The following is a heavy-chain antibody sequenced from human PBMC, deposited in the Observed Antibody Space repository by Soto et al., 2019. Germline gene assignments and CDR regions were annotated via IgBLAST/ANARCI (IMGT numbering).Heavy chain of an antibody. CDR3: ATSVDSYYDFWSGSGSRGKTHYYYYGMDV. CDR2: IIPIFGTA. V-gene: IGHV1-69*13. D-gene: IGHD3-3*01. J-gene: IGHJ6*02. CDR1: GGTFSSYA. Sequence: GASVKVSCKASGGTFSSYAISWVRQAPGQGLEWMGGIIPIFGTANYAQKFQGRVTITADESTSTAYMELSSLRSEDTAVYYCATSVDSYYDFWSGSGSRGKTHYYYYGMDVWGQGTTVTVSS.